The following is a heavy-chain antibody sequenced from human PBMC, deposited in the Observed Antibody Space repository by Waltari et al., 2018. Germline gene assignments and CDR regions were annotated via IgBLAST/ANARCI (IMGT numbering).Heavy chain of an antibody. J-gene: IGHJ6*02. D-gene: IGHD3-3*01. CDR2: INPNNGNT. CDR1: GYTFTSYD. CDR3: ASRSANFWIGYLYYYYGMDV. Sequence: QVQLVQSGAEVKKPGASVKVSCKASGYTFTSYDINWVRQATGQGLEWMGWINPNNGNTGYAQKFQVRITITRNTSISTAYIDLSSLRSEDTAVYYCASRSANFWIGYLYYYYGMDVWGQGTTVTVSS. V-gene: IGHV1-8*01.